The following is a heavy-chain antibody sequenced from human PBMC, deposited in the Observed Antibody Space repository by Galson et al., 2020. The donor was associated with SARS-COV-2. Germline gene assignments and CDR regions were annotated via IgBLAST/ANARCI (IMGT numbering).Heavy chain of an antibody. V-gene: IGHV4-59*01. CDR2: IYYSGST. CDR3: ARGYYGQGNYYYYYYMDV. J-gene: IGHJ6*03. Sequence: SETLSLTCTVSGGSISSYYWSWIRQPPGKGLEWIGYIYYSGSTNYNPSLKSRVTISVDTPKNQFSLKLSSVTAADTAVYYCARGYYGQGNYYYYYYMDVWGKGTTVTISS. CDR1: GGSISSYY. D-gene: IGHD3-10*01.